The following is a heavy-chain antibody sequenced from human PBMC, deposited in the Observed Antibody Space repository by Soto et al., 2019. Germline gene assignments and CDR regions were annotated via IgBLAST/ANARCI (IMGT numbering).Heavy chain of an antibody. Sequence: ASVKVSCKASGYTFTNYDINWVRQAPGQGLEWMGWISAYNGDTNYAQKLQGRVTMTTDTSTSTAYMELRSLRSDDTAVYYCARSGLPDPVVVVGHTPFDPWGQGTLVTVS. CDR1: GYTFTNYD. CDR3: ARSGLPDPVVVVGHTPFDP. V-gene: IGHV1-18*01. D-gene: IGHD2-15*01. CDR2: ISAYNGDT. J-gene: IGHJ5*02.